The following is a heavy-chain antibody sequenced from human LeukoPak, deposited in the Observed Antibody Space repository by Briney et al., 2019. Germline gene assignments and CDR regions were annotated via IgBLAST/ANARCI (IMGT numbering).Heavy chain of an antibody. Sequence: PGGSLRLSCAASGFTFSSYAMSWVRQPPGKGLEWIGEIYHSGSTNYNPSLKSRVTISVDKSKNQFSLKLSSVTAADTAVYYCACSSTSCLNYWGQGTLVTVSS. CDR2: IYHSGST. J-gene: IGHJ4*02. CDR1: GFTFSSYAM. D-gene: IGHD2-2*01. CDR3: ACSSTSCLNY. V-gene: IGHV4-4*02.